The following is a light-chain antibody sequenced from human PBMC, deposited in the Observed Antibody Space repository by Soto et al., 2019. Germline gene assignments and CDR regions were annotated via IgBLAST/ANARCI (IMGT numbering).Light chain of an antibody. J-gene: IGKJ5*01. V-gene: IGKV3-20*01. CDR1: QSVSSSY. CDR3: QQYGSSRWT. Sequence: EIVLTQSPGTLSLSPGERATLSCRASQSVSSSYLAWYQRKPGQAPRLLIYGASSRATGIPDRFSGSGSGTDFTLTISRLEPEDFAVYYCQQYGSSRWTFGQGTRLEIK. CDR2: GAS.